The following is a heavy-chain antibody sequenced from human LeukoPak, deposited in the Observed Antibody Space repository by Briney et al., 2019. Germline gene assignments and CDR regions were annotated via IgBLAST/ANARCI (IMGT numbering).Heavy chain of an antibody. J-gene: IGHJ4*02. D-gene: IGHD2-2*02. CDR3: ARDWRGWSVVVPAAILGY. V-gene: IGHV3-21*01. CDR2: ISSSSSYI. Sequence: GGSLRLSCAASGFTFSSYSMNWVRQAPGKGLEWVSSISSSSSYIYYADSVKGRFTISRDNAKNSLYLQMNSLRAEDTAVYYCARDWRGWSVVVPAAILGYWGQGTLVTVSS. CDR1: GFTFSSYS.